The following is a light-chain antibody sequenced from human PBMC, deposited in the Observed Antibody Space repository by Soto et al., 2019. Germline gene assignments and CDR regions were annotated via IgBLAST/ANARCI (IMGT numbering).Light chain of an antibody. V-gene: IGKV3-11*01. Sequence: EIVLTQSPTTLSLSPGVRATLFCRASQSVGSYVAWYQQKPGQAPRLLSYDTSNRATGIPARFSGSGSGTDFTLTISSIEPEDFAVYYCQQRSNWPPKYTFGEGIKLEIK. CDR3: QQRSNWPPKYT. CDR2: DTS. J-gene: IGKJ2*01. CDR1: QSVGSY.